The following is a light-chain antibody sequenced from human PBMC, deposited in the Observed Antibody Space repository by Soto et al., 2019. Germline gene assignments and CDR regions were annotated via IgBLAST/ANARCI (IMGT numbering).Light chain of an antibody. CDR2: EVS. CDR1: SSDLGTYNY. CDR3: SSYTITTTLV. J-gene: IGLJ1*01. Sequence: QSALTQPASVSGSPGQSITISCTGTSSDLGTYNYVSWYQQHPGKAPKLMIYEVSNRPSGVSNRFSGSKSGNTASLTISGLQAEDEADYYCSSYTITTTLVFGTGTQLTVL. V-gene: IGLV2-14*01.